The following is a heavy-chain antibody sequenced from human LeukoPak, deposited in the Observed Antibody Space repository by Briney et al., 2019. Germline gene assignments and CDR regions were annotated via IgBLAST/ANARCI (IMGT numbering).Heavy chain of an antibody. CDR1: GYTFTGYY. Sequence: ASVKVSCKASGYTFTGYYMHWVREAPGQGLEWMGWINPNSGGTNYAQKFQGRVTMTRDTSISTAYMELSRLRSDDTAVYYCAVAREDYYYYYMDVWAKGPRSPSP. V-gene: IGHV1-2*02. CDR2: INPNSGGT. CDR3: AVAREDYYYYYMDV. J-gene: IGHJ6*03. D-gene: IGHD2-15*01.